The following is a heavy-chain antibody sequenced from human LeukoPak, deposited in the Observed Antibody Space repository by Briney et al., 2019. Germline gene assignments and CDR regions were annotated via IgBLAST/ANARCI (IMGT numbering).Heavy chain of an antibody. J-gene: IGHJ4*02. V-gene: IGHV1-18*04. CDR3: ARVSNFGYATYYFDY. CDR1: GYTFTSYG. CDR2: ISAYNGNT. D-gene: IGHD5-12*01. Sequence: ASVKVSCKASGYTFTSYGSSWVRQAPGQGLEWMGWISAYNGNTNYAQKLQGRVTMTTDTSTSTAYMELRSLRSDDTAVYYCARVSNFGYATYYFDYWGPGTLVTVSS.